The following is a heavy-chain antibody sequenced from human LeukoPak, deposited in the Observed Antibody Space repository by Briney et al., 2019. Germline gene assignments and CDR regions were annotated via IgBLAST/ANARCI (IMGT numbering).Heavy chain of an antibody. D-gene: IGHD4-17*01. CDR2: ISGSGGST. J-gene: IGHJ6*02. V-gene: IGHV3-23*01. CDR3: AKVGATVTTNLYYYYGMDV. CDR1: GFTFSSYA. Sequence: GGSLRLSCAASGFTFSSYAMSWVRQAPGKGLEWVSAISGSGGSTYYADSVKGRFTISRDNSKNTLYLQMNSLRAEDTAVYYCAKVGATVTTNLYYYYGMDVWGQGTTVTVSS.